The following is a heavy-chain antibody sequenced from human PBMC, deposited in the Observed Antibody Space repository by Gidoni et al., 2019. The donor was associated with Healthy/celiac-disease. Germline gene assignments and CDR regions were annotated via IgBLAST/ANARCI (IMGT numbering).Heavy chain of an antibody. CDR2: ISAYNGNT. J-gene: IGHJ4*02. CDR3: ARGGDYAYRDILDY. Sequence: QVQLVQSGAEVKKPGASGQVSCKPSDYTFTSYGISWVRQAPGQGREWMGWISAYNGNTNYAHKLQGRVTMTTDTSTSTAYMELRSLRSDDTAVYYCARGGDYAYRDILDYRGQGTLVTVSS. CDR1: DYTFTSYG. V-gene: IGHV1-18*01. D-gene: IGHD4-17*01.